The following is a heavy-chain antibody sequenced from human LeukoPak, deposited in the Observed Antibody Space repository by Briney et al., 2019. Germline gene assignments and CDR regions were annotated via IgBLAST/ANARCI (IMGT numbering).Heavy chain of an antibody. V-gene: IGHV4-59*01. D-gene: IGHD3-22*01. J-gene: IGHJ4*02. CDR2: IYSGGST. CDR1: GGSFNSYY. CDR3: AGLVGRYSSGLYYYYFDY. Sequence: SETLSLTCTVSGGSFNSYYWSWIRQPPGKGLEWIGYIYSGGSTNYNPSLKSRVTTSVDTSKNQFSLKLSSVTAADTAVYYCAGLVGRYSSGLYYYYFDYWGQGTLVTVSS.